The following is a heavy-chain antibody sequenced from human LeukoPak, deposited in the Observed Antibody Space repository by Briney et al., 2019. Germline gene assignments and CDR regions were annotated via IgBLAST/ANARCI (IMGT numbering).Heavy chain of an antibody. CDR2: ISGSGGST. CDR3: AKDFVSFSSLRSYMDV. V-gene: IGHV3-23*01. J-gene: IGHJ6*03. CDR1: GFTFSSYA. D-gene: IGHD6-13*01. Sequence: GGSLRLSCAASGFTFSSYAMSWVRQAPGKGLEWVSAISGSGGSTYYADPVTGRFTISRDNSKNTLNLQMRNLRLEDTALYYCAKDFVSFSSLRSYMDVWGTGTTVTISS.